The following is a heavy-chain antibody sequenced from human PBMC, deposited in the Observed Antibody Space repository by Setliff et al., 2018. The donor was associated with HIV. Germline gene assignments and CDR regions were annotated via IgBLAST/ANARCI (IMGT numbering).Heavy chain of an antibody. V-gene: IGHV1-46*01. CDR2: INPSGGST. J-gene: IGHJ4*02. Sequence: ASLKVSCKASGYTFTSYYMHWVRQAPGQGLEWIGIINPSGGSTSYAQRFQGRVTMTRDTSTSTVYMELSSLRSEDTAVYYCARDPGYSTSWYYFDYWGQGTLVTVS. D-gene: IGHD6-13*01. CDR1: GYTFTSYY. CDR3: ARDPGYSTSWYYFDY.